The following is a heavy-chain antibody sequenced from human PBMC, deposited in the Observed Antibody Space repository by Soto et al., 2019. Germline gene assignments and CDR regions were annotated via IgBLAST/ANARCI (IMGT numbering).Heavy chain of an antibody. CDR3: ARVRLGAPTRYFDY. CDR1: GGTFSSYT. Sequence: GASVKVSCKASGGTFSSYTISWVRQAPGQGLEWMGRIIPILGIANYAQKFQGRVTITADKSTSTAYMELSSLRSEDTAVYYCARVRLGAPTRYFDYWGQGALVTVS. V-gene: IGHV1-69*02. J-gene: IGHJ4*02. D-gene: IGHD1-26*01. CDR2: IIPILGIA.